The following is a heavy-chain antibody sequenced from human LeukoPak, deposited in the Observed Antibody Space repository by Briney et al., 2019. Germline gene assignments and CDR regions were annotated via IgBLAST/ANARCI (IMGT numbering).Heavy chain of an antibody. D-gene: IGHD2/OR15-2a*01. CDR3: ARDRRIYGMDV. V-gene: IGHV3-66*01. CDR1: GFTVSSDY. CDR2: IHSGGGT. J-gene: IGHJ6*02. Sequence: SGGSLRLSCAASGFTVSSDYMTWVRQAPGKGLEWVSIIHSGGGTYYADSVQGRFIISRDNSKNILYLQMNSLRVEDTAVYSCARDRRIYGMDVWGQGTTVIVSS.